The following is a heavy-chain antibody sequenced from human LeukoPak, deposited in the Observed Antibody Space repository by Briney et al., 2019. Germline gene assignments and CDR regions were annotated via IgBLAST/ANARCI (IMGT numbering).Heavy chain of an antibody. CDR2: INTNTGNP. V-gene: IGHV7-4-1*02. Sequence: ASVKVSCKASGYTFTSYAMNWVRQAPGQGLEWMGWINTNTGNPTYAQGFTGRFVFSLDTSVSTAYLQISSLKAEDTAVYYCARAGIAFDPLFDAFDIWGQGTMVTVSS. CDR3: ARAGIAFDPLFDAFDI. D-gene: IGHD1-26*01. CDR1: GYTFTSYA. J-gene: IGHJ3*02.